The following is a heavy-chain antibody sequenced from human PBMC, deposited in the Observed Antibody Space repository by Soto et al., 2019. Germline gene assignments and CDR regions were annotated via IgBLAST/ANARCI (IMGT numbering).Heavy chain of an antibody. Sequence: QVQLVQSGTEVKKPGASVKVSCKTSGYTFAIYYIHWVRQAPGQGLEWMGIINPSGGGTNYAQKFPGRVPMTRDTSTSTLYMELSSLRSEDTAVYYCARDVVSTTGWAFDIWGQGTVVTVSS. CDR2: INPSGGGT. CDR3: ARDVVSTTGWAFDI. CDR1: GYTFAIYY. J-gene: IGHJ3*02. D-gene: IGHD2-15*01. V-gene: IGHV1-46*03.